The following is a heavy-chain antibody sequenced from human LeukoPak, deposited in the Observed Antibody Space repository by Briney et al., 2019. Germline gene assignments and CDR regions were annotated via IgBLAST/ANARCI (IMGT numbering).Heavy chain of an antibody. D-gene: IGHD5/OR15-5a*01. V-gene: IGHV1-2*02. J-gene: IGHJ3*02. CDR3: AKDMDIASTDDAFDI. CDR2: INPNSGGT. Sequence: ASVKVSCKASGYTFTGYYMHWVRQAPGQGLEWMGWINPNSGGTNYAQKFQGRVTMTRDTSISTAYMELSRLRSGDTAVYYCAKDMDIASTDDAFDIWGQGTMVTVSS. CDR1: GYTFTGYY.